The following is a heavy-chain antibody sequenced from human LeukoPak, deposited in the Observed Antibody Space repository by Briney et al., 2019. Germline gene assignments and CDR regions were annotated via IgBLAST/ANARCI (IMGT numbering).Heavy chain of an antibody. CDR3: ARGEDGMDV. Sequence: GGSLRLSCAASGFTFSNAWMSWVRQAPGKGLEWVSVIYSGGSTYYADSVKGRFTISRHNSKNTLYLQMNSLRAEDTAVYYCARGEDGMDVWGQGTTVTVSS. CDR2: IYSGGST. V-gene: IGHV3-53*04. J-gene: IGHJ6*02. CDR1: GFTFSNAW.